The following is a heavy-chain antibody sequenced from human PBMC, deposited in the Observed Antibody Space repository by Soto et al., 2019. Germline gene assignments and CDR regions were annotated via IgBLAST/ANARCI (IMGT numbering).Heavy chain of an antibody. V-gene: IGHV2-5*02. D-gene: IGHD3-9*01. CDR3: AHRFDWYYFNY. Sequence: QITLTESGPTLVKPTQTLTLTCTFSGFSLRTSEVGVGWIRQPPGKALEWLALIYWDDDKRYSPSLKSRLTITKDTPKNQVVLTMTNMDPADTATYYCAHRFDWYYFNYWGRGTVVTVSS. J-gene: IGHJ4*02. CDR2: IYWDDDK. CDR1: GFSLRTSEVG.